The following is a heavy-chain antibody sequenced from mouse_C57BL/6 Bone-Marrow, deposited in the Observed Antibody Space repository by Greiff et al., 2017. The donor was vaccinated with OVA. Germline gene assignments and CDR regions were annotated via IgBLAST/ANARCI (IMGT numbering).Heavy chain of an antibody. V-gene: IGHV1-81*01. CDR2: IYPRSGNT. CDR3: ARLLRTGTYWYFDV. CDR1: GYTFTSYG. Sequence: VQLQQSGAELARPGASVKLSCKASGYTFTSYGISWVKQRTGQGLEWIGEIYPRSGNTYYNEKFKGKATLTADKSSSTAYMELRSLTSEDSAVYFCARLLRTGTYWYFDVWGTGTTVTVSS. D-gene: IGHD1-1*01. J-gene: IGHJ1*03.